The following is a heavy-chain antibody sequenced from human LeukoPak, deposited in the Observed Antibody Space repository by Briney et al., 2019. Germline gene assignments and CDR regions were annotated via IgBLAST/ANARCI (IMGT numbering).Heavy chain of an antibody. D-gene: IGHD1-26*01. V-gene: IGHV3-53*01. CDR3: ARERGRGRDSPWFDY. CDR1: GFIVSGDF. Sequence: GGSLRLSCAASGFIVSGDFMSWVRKAPGKGLEWVSVIYSDGSTYYADSVKGRFTISRDNSKNTLDLQMTGLRAEDTAVYYCARERGRGRDSPWFDYWGQGTLVTVSS. J-gene: IGHJ4*02. CDR2: IYSDGST.